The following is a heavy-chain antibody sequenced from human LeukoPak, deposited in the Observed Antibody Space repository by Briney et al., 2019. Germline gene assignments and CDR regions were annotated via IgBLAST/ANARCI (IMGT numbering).Heavy chain of an antibody. CDR2: IIPIFGTA. CDR1: GGTFSSYA. D-gene: IGHD6-19*01. V-gene: IGHV1-69*13. CDR3: AKASGWSNYFDY. Sequence: SVKVSCKASGGTFSSYAISWARQAPGQGLEWMGGIIPIFGTANYAQKFQGRVTITADESTSTAYMELSSLRSEDTAVYYCAKASGWSNYFDYWGQGTLVTVSS. J-gene: IGHJ4*02.